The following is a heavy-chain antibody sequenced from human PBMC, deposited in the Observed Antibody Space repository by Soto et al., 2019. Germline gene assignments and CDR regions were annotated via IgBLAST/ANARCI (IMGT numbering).Heavy chain of an antibody. Sequence: QVQLQESGPGLVKPSETLSLTCTVSGGSISSYYWSWIRQPPGKGLEWIGYIYYSGSTNYNPSLMCRVPLEVDTTKSQCSLKLSPVTAADTAGYPCVSLGRAYCGGDCDAWFDYWGQGTLVTVSS. CDR3: VSLGRAYCGGDCDAWFDY. D-gene: IGHD2-21*02. V-gene: IGHV4-59*08. CDR2: IYYSGST. CDR1: GGSISSYY. J-gene: IGHJ4*02.